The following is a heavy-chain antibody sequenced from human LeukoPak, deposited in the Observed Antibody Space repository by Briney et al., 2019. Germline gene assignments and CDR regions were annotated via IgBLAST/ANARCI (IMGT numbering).Heavy chain of an antibody. Sequence: GGSLRLSCAASGFTFNTYWMHWVRQAPGMGLVWVSSIRFDGGDTAYADSAKGRFTISRDNAKNTMFLQMNNLRAEDTAVYYCAKEIDGFDVWGQGTLVTVSS. V-gene: IGHV3-74*01. CDR3: AKEIDGFDV. J-gene: IGHJ3*01. CDR1: GFTFNTYW. CDR2: IRFDGGDT.